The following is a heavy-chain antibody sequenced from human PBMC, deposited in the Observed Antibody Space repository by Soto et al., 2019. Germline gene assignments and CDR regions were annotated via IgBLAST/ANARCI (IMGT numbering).Heavy chain of an antibody. CDR2: ISADSGYT. CDR1: GYIFTTYG. V-gene: IGHV1-18*01. CDR3: PRNRPPGSLYGMDA. Sequence: QIQLVQFGGEVARPGASVTVSCEASGYIFTTYGLSWVRQTPAHGLEWMGWISADSGYTQYAQFFQGRLTMTRETARNTGYMTLRDLTSDDTGTYYWPRNRPPGSLYGMDAWGQGPEVTVSS. J-gene: IGHJ6*02.